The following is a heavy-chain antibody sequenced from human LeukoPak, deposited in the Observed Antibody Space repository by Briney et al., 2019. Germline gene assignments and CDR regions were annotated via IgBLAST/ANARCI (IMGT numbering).Heavy chain of an antibody. D-gene: IGHD6-19*01. CDR2: TYYRSKWYN. Sequence: SQTLSLTCAISGDSVSSNSAAWNWIRQSPSRGLEWLGRTYYRSKWYNDYAVSVKSRITINPDTSKNQFSLQLNSVTPDDTAVYYCARGPRLGAVAGNWFDPWGQGTLVTVSS. CDR3: ARGPRLGAVAGNWFDP. CDR1: GDSVSSNSAA. J-gene: IGHJ5*02. V-gene: IGHV6-1*01.